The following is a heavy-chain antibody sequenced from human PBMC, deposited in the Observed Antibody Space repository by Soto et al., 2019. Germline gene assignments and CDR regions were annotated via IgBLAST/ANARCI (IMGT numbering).Heavy chain of an antibody. V-gene: IGHV1-69*04. D-gene: IGHD6-6*01. J-gene: IGHJ4*02. Sequence: ASVKVSCKASGGTNSSYAISWVRQAPEQGLEWMGRIIPILGIANYAQKFQGRVTITADKSTSTAYMELSSLRSEDTAVYYCARERLGHSSSPNYFDYWGQGTLVTVSS. CDR3: ARERLGHSSSPNYFDY. CDR1: GGTNSSYA. CDR2: IIPILGIA.